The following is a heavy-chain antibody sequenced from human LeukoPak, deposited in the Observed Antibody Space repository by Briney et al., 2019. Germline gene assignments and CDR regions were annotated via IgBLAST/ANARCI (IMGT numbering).Heavy chain of an antibody. J-gene: IGHJ4*02. CDR3: ARLDCVLEGCYNH. V-gene: IGHV4-59*08. CDR2: VSSDGTT. Sequence: PSETLSLTCSVSGVSVTTSFWNWLRQSPGKGLEGIGYVSSDGTTNYTPALRSRLIMSVDTAKNDISLILTSVTAADTAIYYCARLDCVLEGCYNHWGRGTLVTVSS. CDR1: GVSVTTSF. D-gene: IGHD2-15*01.